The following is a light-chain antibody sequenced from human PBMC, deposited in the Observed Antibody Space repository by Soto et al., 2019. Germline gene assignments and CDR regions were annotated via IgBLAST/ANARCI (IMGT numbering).Light chain of an antibody. J-gene: IGKJ4*01. CDR3: QQYNNWTLT. V-gene: IGKV3-15*01. CDR2: GAS. Sequence: EIVMTQSPATLAVSPGERATLSCRASQSVSSNLAWYQQKPGQAPRLLIYGASIRATGIPARFSGSGSGTEFTLTISSLQSEDVSVYYCQQYNNWTLTFGGGTNVEIK. CDR1: QSVSSN.